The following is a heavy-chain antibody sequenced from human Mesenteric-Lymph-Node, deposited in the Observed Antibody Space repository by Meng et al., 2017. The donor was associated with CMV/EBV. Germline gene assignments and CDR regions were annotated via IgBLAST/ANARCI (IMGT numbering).Heavy chain of an antibody. D-gene: IGHD5-18*01. CDR1: KYTFIGYY. Sequence: ASVKVSCKPSKYTFIGYYIHWVRQAPGQGLEWMGWINPKTGGTNYAQIFQGRVTMTRDTSISTAYMELSRLRSDDTAVYYCARVPASIDTAMVTFYYYYYGMDVWGQGTTVTVSS. CDR2: INPKTGGT. V-gene: IGHV1-2*02. CDR3: ARVPASIDTAMVTFYYYYYGMDV. J-gene: IGHJ6*02.